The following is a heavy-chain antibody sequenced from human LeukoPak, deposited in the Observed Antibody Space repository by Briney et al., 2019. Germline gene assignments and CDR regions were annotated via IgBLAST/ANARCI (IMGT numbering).Heavy chain of an antibody. CDR1: GYTFTGYY. CDR2: IDPNSGGT. V-gene: IGHV1-2*02. J-gene: IGHJ6*02. Sequence: GASVKVSCKASGYTFTGYYMHWVRQAPGQGLEWMGWIDPNSGGTNYAQKFQGRVTMTRDTSISTAYMELSRLRSDDTAVYYCARDLALAVALSNYYYYYGMDVWGQGTTVTVSS. CDR3: ARDLALAVALSNYYYYYGMDV. D-gene: IGHD6-19*01.